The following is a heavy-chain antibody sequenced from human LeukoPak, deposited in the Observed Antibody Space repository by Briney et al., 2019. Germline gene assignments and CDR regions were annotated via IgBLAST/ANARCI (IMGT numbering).Heavy chain of an antibody. Sequence: GGSLRLSCAASGFTFSSYGMHWVRQAPGKGLEWVAFIRYDGSNKYYADSVKGRFTISRDNSKNTLYLQMNSLRAEDTAVYYCARDDNYLFDYWGQGTLVTVSS. CDR3: ARDDNYLFDY. J-gene: IGHJ4*02. CDR1: GFTFSSYG. CDR2: IRYDGSNK. D-gene: IGHD5-24*01. V-gene: IGHV3-30*02.